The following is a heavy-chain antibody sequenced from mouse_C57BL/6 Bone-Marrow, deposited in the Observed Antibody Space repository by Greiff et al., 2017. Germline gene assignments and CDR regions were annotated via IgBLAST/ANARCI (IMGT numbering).Heavy chain of an antibody. J-gene: IGHJ4*01. V-gene: IGHV1-82*01. CDR2: IYPGDGDT. Sequence: QVQLQRSGPELVKPGASVKISCKASGYAFSSSWMNWVKQRPGKGLEWIGRIYPGDGDTNYNGKFKGKATLTADKSSSTAYMQLSSLTSEDSAVYFCATIYYGNYLYYYAMDYWGQGTSVTVSS. D-gene: IGHD2-1*01. CDR1: GYAFSSSW. CDR3: ATIYYGNYLYYYAMDY.